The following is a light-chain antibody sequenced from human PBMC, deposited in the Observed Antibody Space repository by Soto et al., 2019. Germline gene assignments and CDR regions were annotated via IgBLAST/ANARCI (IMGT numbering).Light chain of an antibody. J-gene: IGLJ1*01. CDR1: SNAVGGYNY. Sequence: SQPRSGSGAPGQPVTISCTGTSNAVGGYNYVSWYQQHPGKAPKLMIYDVSKRPSGVPDRFSGSKSGNTASLTISGLQAEDEADYYCCSYAGSSYVFGTGTKVTVL. CDR3: CSYAGSSYV. V-gene: IGLV2-11*01. CDR2: DVS.